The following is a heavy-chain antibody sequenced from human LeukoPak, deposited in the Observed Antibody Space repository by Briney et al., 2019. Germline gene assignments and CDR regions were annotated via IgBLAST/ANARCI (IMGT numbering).Heavy chain of an antibody. Sequence: GASVKVSCKASGYTFTSYGISWVRQAPGQGLEWMGWISAYNGNTNYAQKLQGRVTTTTDTSTSTAYMELRSLRSDDTAVYYCARLKGVLWFGELRFDGSFDYWGQGTLVTVSS. CDR3: ARLKGVLWFGELRFDGSFDY. D-gene: IGHD3-10*01. CDR1: GYTFTSYG. J-gene: IGHJ4*02. CDR2: ISAYNGNT. V-gene: IGHV1-18*01.